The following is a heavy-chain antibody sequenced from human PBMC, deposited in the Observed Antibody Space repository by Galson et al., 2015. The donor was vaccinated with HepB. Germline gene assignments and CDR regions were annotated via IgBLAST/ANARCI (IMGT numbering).Heavy chain of an antibody. Sequence: SLRLSCAASGFTFSSFAMSWVRQAPGKGLEWVSVISGSGSSTYYADSVKGRFTISRDNSKNTLYLQMNSLRVEDTAVYYCAKTALRYFDWSNWFDPWGQGTLVTVSS. CDR3: AKTALRYFDWSNWFDP. D-gene: IGHD3-9*01. V-gene: IGHV3-23*01. CDR1: GFTFSSFA. CDR2: ISGSGSST. J-gene: IGHJ5*02.